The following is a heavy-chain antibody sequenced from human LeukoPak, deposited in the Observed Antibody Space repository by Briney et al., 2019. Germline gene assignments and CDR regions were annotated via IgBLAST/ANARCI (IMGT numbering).Heavy chain of an antibody. CDR1: GGSFSGYY. D-gene: IGHD2-8*02. V-gene: IGHV4-34*01. CDR2: INHSGST. Sequence: PSETLSLTCAVYGGSFSGYYWSWIRQPPGKGLEWIGEINHSGSTNYNPSLKSRVTISVDTSKNQFSLKLSSVTAADTAVYYCAREYWAESIPYYFDYWGQGTLVTVSS. CDR3: AREYWAESIPYYFDY. J-gene: IGHJ4*02.